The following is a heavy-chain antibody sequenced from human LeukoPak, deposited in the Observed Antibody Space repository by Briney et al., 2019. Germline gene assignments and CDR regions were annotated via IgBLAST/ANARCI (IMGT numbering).Heavy chain of an antibody. J-gene: IGHJ4*02. Sequence: GGSLRLSCEVSGFIFSNYGMHWVRQAPGKGLEWVALIWYDGRKFHADSVKGRFTISRDNSANTLYLQMNSLRVGDTAVYYCAREWGRIAVAGGPGYWGQGALVTVSS. CDR2: IWYDGRK. CDR1: GFIFSNYG. D-gene: IGHD6-19*01. V-gene: IGHV3-33*01. CDR3: AREWGRIAVAGGPGY.